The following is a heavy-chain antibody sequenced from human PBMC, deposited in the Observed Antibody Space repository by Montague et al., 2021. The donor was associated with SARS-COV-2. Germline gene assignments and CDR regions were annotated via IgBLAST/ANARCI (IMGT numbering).Heavy chain of an antibody. CDR2: SRYGGTS. D-gene: IGHD1-1*01. CDR3: TRQDIQIRFDL. J-gene: IGHJ2*01. CDR1: SASISNDIYY. V-gene: IGHV4-39*01. Sequence: SETLSLTCTVSSASISNDIYYWGWIRQPPGKGPVWIGGSRYGGTSYYNPSLKSRVTISVDTSKNQCSMTMTAVTAADTAVYFCTRQDIQIRFDLWGRGTLVTVSS.